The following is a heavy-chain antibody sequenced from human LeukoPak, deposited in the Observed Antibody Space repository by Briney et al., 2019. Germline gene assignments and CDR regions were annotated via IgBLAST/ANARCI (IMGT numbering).Heavy chain of an antibody. V-gene: IGHV3-23*01. J-gene: IGHJ3*02. D-gene: IGHD3-22*01. CDR2: ISGSGGST. Sequence: GGSLRLSCTTSGFNFRAYWMGWVRQAPGKGLEWVSAISGSGGSTYYADSVKGRFTISRDNSKNTLYLQMNSLRAEDTAVYYCAKDPIDDSSGYYSTYAFDIWGQGTMVTVSS. CDR1: GFNFRAYW. CDR3: AKDPIDDSSGYYSTYAFDI.